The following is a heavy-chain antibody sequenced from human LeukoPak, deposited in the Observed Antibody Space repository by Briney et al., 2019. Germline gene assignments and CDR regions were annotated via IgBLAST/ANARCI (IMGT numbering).Heavy chain of an antibody. Sequence: GGSLRLSCAASGFTFSSDWMSWVRQAPGQGLGWVANIKIDGSEKYYVNSVKGRFTISRDNVKNSPYLQMDSPRGEGTAVYYCARRGDFWSAPDYWGQGTLVTVSS. CDR2: IKIDGSEK. D-gene: IGHD3-3*01. V-gene: IGHV3-7*01. J-gene: IGHJ4*02. CDR1: GFTFSSDW. CDR3: ARRGDFWSAPDY.